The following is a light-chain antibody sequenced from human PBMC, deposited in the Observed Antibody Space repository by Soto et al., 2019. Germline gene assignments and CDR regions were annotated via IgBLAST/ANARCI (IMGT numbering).Light chain of an antibody. CDR3: QQYGSSQIT. V-gene: IGKV3-20*01. CDR1: QSVNSNY. J-gene: IGKJ3*01. CDR2: DTS. Sequence: EIVLMQSPGTLSLSPGEGATLSCRASQSVNSNYLAWYQQKPGQAPTVLIFDTSRRATGVPDRFSGSGSGTDLTLTSSRLEPDDFAVYYCQQYGSSQITFGPGTKVKIK.